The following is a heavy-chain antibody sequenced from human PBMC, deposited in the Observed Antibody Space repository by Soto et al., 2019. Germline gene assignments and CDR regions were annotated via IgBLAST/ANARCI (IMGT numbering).Heavy chain of an antibody. J-gene: IGHJ6*02. Sequence: EVQLVESGGGLVQPGGSLKLSCAASGFTFSGSAMHWVRQASRKGLEWVGRIRSKANSYATAYAASVKGRFTISRDDSKNTAYLQMNSLKTEDTAVYYCTRLLNYDSSVPYYYYYGMDVWGQGTTVTVSS. CDR1: GFTFSGSA. V-gene: IGHV3-73*02. CDR2: IRSKANSYAT. D-gene: IGHD3-22*01. CDR3: TRLLNYDSSVPYYYYYGMDV.